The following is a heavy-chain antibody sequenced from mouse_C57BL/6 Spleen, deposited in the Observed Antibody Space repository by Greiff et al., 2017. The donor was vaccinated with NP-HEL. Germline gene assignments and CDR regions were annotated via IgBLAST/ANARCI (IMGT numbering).Heavy chain of an antibody. CDR1: GYTFTEYT. CDR2: FYPGSGSI. CDR3: AIHEGAYDYDRDAMDY. V-gene: IGHV1-62-2*01. J-gene: IGHJ4*01. D-gene: IGHD2-4*01. Sequence: VQGVESGAELVKPGASVKLSCKASGYTFTEYTIHWVKQRSGQGLEWIGWFYPGSGSIKYNEKFKDKATLTADKSSSTVYMELSRLTSEDSAVYFCAIHEGAYDYDRDAMDYWGQGTSVTVSS.